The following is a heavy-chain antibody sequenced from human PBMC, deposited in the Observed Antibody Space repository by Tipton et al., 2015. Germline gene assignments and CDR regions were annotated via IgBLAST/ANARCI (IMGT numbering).Heavy chain of an antibody. V-gene: IGHV3-30*18. J-gene: IGHJ2*01. CDR2: ISYDGSNK. CDR1: GFSFRSYG. CDR3: AKGGVVEWRGALDL. Sequence: SLRLSCAASGFSFRSYGMHWVRQAPGKGLEWVAVISYDGSNKYYADSVKGRFTISRDNSKNTLYLQMNSLRAEDTAMYYCAKGGVVEWRGALDLWGRGTLVTVSS. D-gene: IGHD2-15*01.